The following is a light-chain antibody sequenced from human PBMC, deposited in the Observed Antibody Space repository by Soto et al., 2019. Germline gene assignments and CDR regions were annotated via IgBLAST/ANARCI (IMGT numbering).Light chain of an antibody. CDR1: QSVSSN. CDR2: DVS. V-gene: IGKV3-15*01. J-gene: IGKJ5*01. CDR3: QQYNNWPFS. Sequence: SAAVLSLSTGERATLSCRASQSVSSNLAWYQQKPGQSPRLLIYDVSIRATGVPARFSGTGSETDFTLTIIGLQAEDSAVYFCQQYNNWPFSFGQGTRPE.